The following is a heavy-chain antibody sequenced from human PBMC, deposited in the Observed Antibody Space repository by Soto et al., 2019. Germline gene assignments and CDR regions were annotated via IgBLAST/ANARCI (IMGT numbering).Heavy chain of an antibody. V-gene: IGHV5-51*03. Sequence: PVESLKISCKGSGYIFTSYWICWFLQMPVKVLEWMGIIYPGDSDTRYSPSFQGQVTISADKSISTAYLQWSSLKASDTAMYYCARGIAAADHPLYYYGMDVWGQGTTVTVSS. CDR2: IYPGDSDT. D-gene: IGHD6-13*01. CDR3: ARGIAAADHPLYYYGMDV. J-gene: IGHJ6*02. CDR1: GYIFTSYW.